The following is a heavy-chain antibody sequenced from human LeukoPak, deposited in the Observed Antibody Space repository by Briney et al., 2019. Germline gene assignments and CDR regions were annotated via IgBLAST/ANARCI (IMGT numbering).Heavy chain of an antibody. CDR1: GFTFSSYW. D-gene: IGHD3-10*01. Sequence: GGSLRLSCAASGFTFSSYWMSWVRQAPGKGLEWVANIKQDGSEKYYVDSVKGRFTISRDNAKNSLYLQMNSLRAEDTAVYYCASRHWDMVRGVTPYYYYGMDVWGQGTTVTVSS. CDR3: ASRHWDMVRGVTPYYYYGMDV. CDR2: IKQDGSEK. V-gene: IGHV3-7*01. J-gene: IGHJ6*02.